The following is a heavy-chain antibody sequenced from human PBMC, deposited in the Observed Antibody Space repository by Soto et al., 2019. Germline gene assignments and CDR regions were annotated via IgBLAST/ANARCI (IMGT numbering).Heavy chain of an antibody. J-gene: IGHJ6*03. V-gene: IGHV3-74*02. CDR2: INSDGSVS. CDR3: ARGDCVGGTCYSLAGSFYYDMDV. CDR1: GFTFSNYW. Sequence: EVQLVESGGGLVQPGGSLRLSCAASGFTFSNYWMYWVRQAPGKGLEWVSRINSDGSVSSYADSVKGRLTISRDNVKNTLYLQMDRLRAEETAVYYRARGDCVGGTCYSLAGSFYYDMDVWGKGTAVTVFS. D-gene: IGHD2-15*01.